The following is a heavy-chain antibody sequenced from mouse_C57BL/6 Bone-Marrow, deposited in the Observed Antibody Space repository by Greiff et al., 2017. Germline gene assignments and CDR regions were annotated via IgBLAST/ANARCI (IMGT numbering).Heavy chain of an antibody. D-gene: IGHD2-3*01. J-gene: IGHJ2*01. CDR3: ARGGWLLYNFDY. V-gene: IGHV1-64*01. CDR1: GYTFTSYW. Sequence: QVQLQQPGAELVKPGASVKLSCKASGYTFTSYWMHWVKQRPGQGLEWIGMIHPNSGSTNYNEKFKSKATLTVDKSSSTAYMQLSSLTSEDSAVYYCARGGWLLYNFDYWGQGTTLTVSS. CDR2: IHPNSGST.